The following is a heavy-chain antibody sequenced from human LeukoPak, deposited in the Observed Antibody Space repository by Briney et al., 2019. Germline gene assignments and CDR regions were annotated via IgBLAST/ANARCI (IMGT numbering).Heavy chain of an antibody. J-gene: IGHJ4*02. V-gene: IGHV4-34*01. Sequence: SETLSLTCAVYGGSFSGYYWSWIRQPPGKGLEWIGEINHSGSTNYNPSLKSRVTISVDTSKNQFSLQLNSVTPEDTAVYYCARGFSESTPGGFDYWGQGTLVTVSS. CDR1: GGSFSGYY. CDR2: INHSGST. CDR3: ARGFSESTPGGFDY. D-gene: IGHD3-10*01.